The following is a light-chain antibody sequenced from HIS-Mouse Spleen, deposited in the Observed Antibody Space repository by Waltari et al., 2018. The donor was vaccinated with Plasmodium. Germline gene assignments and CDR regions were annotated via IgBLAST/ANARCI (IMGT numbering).Light chain of an antibody. CDR2: DAS. Sequence: EIVLTQSPATLSLSPGERAPLSSRASQSVSSYLAWYQQKPGQAPRLLIYDASNRATGIPARFSGSGSGTDFTLTISSLEPEDFAVYYCQQRSNWPPLTFGGGTKVEIK. J-gene: IGKJ4*01. V-gene: IGKV3-11*01. CDR1: QSVSSY. CDR3: QQRSNWPPLT.